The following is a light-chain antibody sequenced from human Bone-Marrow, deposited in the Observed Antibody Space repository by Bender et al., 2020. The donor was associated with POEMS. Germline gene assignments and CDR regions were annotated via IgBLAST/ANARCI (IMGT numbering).Light chain of an antibody. V-gene: IGLV1-44*01. Sequence: QSVLTQPPSASGTPGQRVTISCSGSNSNIGTNAVNWYQQFPGTAPNLLISRDNQRPSGVPYRFYAFKSGTSASLAISGLQSEDEADYYCAAWDAGLSGGVFGGGTKLTVL. CDR3: AAWDAGLSGGV. CDR1: NSNIGTNA. CDR2: RDN. J-gene: IGLJ3*02.